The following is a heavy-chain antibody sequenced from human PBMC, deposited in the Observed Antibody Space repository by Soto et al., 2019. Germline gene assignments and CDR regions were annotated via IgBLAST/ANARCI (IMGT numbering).Heavy chain of an antibody. CDR1: GFTPSRYW. D-gene: IGHD3-22*01. J-gene: IGHJ4*02. Sequence: RGALRDPCGASGFTPSRYWKHLGRQAPGKGLVWVSRINSDGSSTSYADSVKGRFTISRDNAKNTLYLQMNSLRAEDTAVYYCARVKGYYDSSGYYYDYFDYWGQGTLVTVSS. CDR2: INSDGSST. V-gene: IGHV3-74*01. CDR3: ARVKGYYDSSGYYYDYFDY.